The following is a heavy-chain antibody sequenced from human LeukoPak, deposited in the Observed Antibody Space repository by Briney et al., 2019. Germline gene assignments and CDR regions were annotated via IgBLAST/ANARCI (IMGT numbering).Heavy chain of an antibody. CDR2: INMYTANP. V-gene: IGHV7-4-1*02. CDR1: GYTFTRYA. Sequence: ASVKVSCKASGYTFTRYAINWLRQAPGQGLEWMGWINMYTANPAYAQGFTERFVFSLDTSITTAYLQISNLKTEDTAVYYCARHDNDDDFDYWGQGTLVTVSS. J-gene: IGHJ4*02. CDR3: ARHDNDDDFDY. D-gene: IGHD3-16*01.